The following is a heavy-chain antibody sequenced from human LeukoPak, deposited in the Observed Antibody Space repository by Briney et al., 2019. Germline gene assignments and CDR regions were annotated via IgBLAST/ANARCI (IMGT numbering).Heavy chain of an antibody. V-gene: IGHV1-8*01. CDR3: ARGRDDSSGYYYAGGGY. Sequence: ASVKVSCKASGYTFTSYDINWVRQATGQGLEWMGWMNPNSGNTGYAQKFQGRVTMTRNTSISTAYMELSSLRSEDTAVYYCARGRDDSSGYYYAGGGYWGQGTLVTVSS. J-gene: IGHJ4*02. CDR1: GYTFTSYD. CDR2: MNPNSGNT. D-gene: IGHD3-22*01.